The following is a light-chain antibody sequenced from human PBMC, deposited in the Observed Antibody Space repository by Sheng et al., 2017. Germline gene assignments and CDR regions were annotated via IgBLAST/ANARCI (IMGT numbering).Light chain of an antibody. J-gene: IGKJ1*01. CDR2: AAS. CDR1: QGVGSW. CDR3: RQYGSGRDT. V-gene: IGKV1-12*01. Sequence: DIQMTQSPSSVSASVGDTVTITCRASQGVGSWLAWYQQKPGRAPNLLIYAASSLQSGVPSRFSGSGSGTDFTLTISSLQPEDFAVYYCRQYGSGRDTFGQGTKVEIK.